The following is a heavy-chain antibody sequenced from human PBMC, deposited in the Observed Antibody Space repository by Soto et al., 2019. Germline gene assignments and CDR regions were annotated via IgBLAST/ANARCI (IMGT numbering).Heavy chain of an antibody. CDR1: GFTFSNYG. D-gene: IGHD2-8*01. CDR2: IWYDGSNK. Sequence: QVQLVESGGGVVQPGRSLRLSCAASGFTFSNYGMHWVRQAPGKGLERVAVIWYDGSNKYYADSVKGRFTISRDNSKNTLYLQMNSLRAEDTAVYYCARGRYCTNGVCYTEGEDWGQGTLVTVSS. V-gene: IGHV3-33*01. J-gene: IGHJ4*02. CDR3: ARGRYCTNGVCYTEGED.